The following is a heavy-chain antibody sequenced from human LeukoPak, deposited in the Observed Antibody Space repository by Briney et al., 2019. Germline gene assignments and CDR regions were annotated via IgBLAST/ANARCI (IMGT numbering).Heavy chain of an antibody. V-gene: IGHV3-23*01. CDR2: ISGSGGST. D-gene: IGHD3-22*01. Sequence: GGSLRLSCAASGFTVSSNYMSWVRQAPGKGLEWVSAISGSGGSTYYADSVKGRFTISRDNSKNTLYLQMNSLRAEDTAVYYCAKDPVLGSSGYYYYFDYWGQGTLVTVSS. CDR1: GFTVSSNY. J-gene: IGHJ4*02. CDR3: AKDPVLGSSGYYYYFDY.